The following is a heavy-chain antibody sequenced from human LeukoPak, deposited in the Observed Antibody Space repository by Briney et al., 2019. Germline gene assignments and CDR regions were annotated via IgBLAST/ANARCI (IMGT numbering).Heavy chain of an antibody. CDR2: INTNTGNP. CDR3: ARVVWNYYDSKGAFDI. D-gene: IGHD3-22*01. V-gene: IGHV7-4-1*02. CDR1: GYTFTSYA. J-gene: IGHJ3*02. Sequence: ASVKVSCKASGYTFTSYAMNWVRQAPGQGLEWMGWINTNTGNPTYAQGFTGRFVFSLDTSVSTAYLQISSLKAEDTAVYYCARVVWNYYDSKGAFDIWGQGTMVTVSS.